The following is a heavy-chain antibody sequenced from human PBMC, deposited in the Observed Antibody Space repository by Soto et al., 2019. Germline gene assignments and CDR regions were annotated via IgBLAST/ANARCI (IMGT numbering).Heavy chain of an antibody. CDR3: AKEVICCGYYYYGMDV. CDR1: GFTFSSYG. V-gene: IGHV3-30*18. Sequence: PGGSLRLSCAASGFTFSSYGMHWVRQAPGKGLEWVAVISYDGSNKYYADSVKGRFTISRDNSKNTLYLQMNSLRAEDTAVYYCAKEVICCGYYYYGMDVWGQGTTVTVSS. J-gene: IGHJ6*02. D-gene: IGHD3-16*02. CDR2: ISYDGSNK.